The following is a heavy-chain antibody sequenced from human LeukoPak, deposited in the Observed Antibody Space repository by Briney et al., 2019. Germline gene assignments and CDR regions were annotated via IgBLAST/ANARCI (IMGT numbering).Heavy chain of an antibody. CDR1: GFTFSNYE. Sequence: GGSLRLSCAASGFTFSNYEMNWVRQAPGKGLEWISYITSSGTSIHYADSVKGRFTISRDNSKNALYLQMNSLRAEDTAVYYCARARVDIAMFTWLNWYFDLWGRGTLVTVSS. D-gene: IGHD5-18*01. CDR3: ARARVDIAMFTWLNWYFDL. V-gene: IGHV3-48*03. CDR2: ITSSGTSI. J-gene: IGHJ2*01.